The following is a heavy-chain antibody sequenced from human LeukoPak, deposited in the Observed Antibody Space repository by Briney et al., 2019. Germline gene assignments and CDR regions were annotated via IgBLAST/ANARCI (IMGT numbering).Heavy chain of an antibody. D-gene: IGHD3-3*01. CDR3: ARGGYYFIDY. CDR2: IYYSGST. Sequence: KASETLSLTCTVSGGSVSSGSYYWSWIRQPPGKGLEWIGYIYYSGSTYYNPSLKSRVTISVDTSKNQFSLKLSSVTAADTAVYYCARGGYYFIDYWGQGTLVTVSS. CDR1: GGSVSSGSYY. V-gene: IGHV4-61*01. J-gene: IGHJ4*02.